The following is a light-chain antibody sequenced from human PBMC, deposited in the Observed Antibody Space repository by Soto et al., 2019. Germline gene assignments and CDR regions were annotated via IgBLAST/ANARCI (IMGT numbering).Light chain of an antibody. J-gene: IGKJ2*01. CDR2: GAV. V-gene: IGKV3-15*01. CDR1: QSVGGD. Sequence: EIVMTQSPVTLSVSPGERATLSCRASQSVGGDVAWYQQLPGQSPRLLIYGAVTRATGVAARFTGGGSGTEFTLTVDSLQSEDLATYYCQQYNAWPRTFGQGTKLEI. CDR3: QQYNAWPRT.